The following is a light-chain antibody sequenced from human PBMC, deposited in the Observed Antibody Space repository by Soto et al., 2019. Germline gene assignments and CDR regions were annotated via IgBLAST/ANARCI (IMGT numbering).Light chain of an antibody. CDR3: AVWYASLRAWV. J-gene: IGLJ3*02. Sequence: QSVLTQPPSASGTPGQRVTISCSGRFSNIGSNYVYWYQQLPGTAPKLLIFTNDQRTSGGPGRFSGSTSGTSASLAISGVRSEEEADDYCAVWYASLRAWVFGGGTKLTVL. V-gene: IGLV1-47*02. CDR2: TND. CDR1: FSNIGSNY.